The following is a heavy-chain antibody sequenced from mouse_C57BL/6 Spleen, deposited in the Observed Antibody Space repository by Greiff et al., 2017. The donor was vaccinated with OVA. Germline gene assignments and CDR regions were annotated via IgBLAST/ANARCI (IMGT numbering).Heavy chain of an antibody. CDR1: GYTFTDYN. CDR3: ARDDYDVGFAY. Sequence: EVQVVESGPELVKPGASVKMSCKASGYTFTDYNMHWVKQSHGKSLEWIGYINPNNGGTSYNQKFKGKATLTVNKSSSTAYMELRSLTSEDSAVYYCARDDYDVGFAYWGQGTLVTVSA. D-gene: IGHD2-4*01. CDR2: INPNNGGT. J-gene: IGHJ3*01. V-gene: IGHV1-22*01.